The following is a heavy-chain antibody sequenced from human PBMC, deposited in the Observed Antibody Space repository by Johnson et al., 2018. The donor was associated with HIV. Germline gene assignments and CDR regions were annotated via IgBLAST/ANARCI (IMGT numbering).Heavy chain of an antibody. V-gene: IGHV3-20*01. CDR3: AKGRIAAAGIVVDAFDI. J-gene: IGHJ3*02. D-gene: IGHD6-13*01. Sequence: VQLVESGGGLVQPGESLRLSCEASGFIVSSNYMNWVRQAPGKGLEWVSGINWNGGSTGYVDSVKGRFTIPRDNAKQSLNQQMNSRGAADTAVYDCAKGRIAAAGIVVDAFDIWGQGTMVTVSS. CDR1: GFIVSSNY. CDR2: INWNGGST.